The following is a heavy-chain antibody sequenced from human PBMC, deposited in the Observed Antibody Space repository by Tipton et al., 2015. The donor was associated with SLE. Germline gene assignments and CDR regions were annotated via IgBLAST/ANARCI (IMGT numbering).Heavy chain of an antibody. D-gene: IGHD2/OR15-2a*01. J-gene: IGHJ4*02. Sequence: TLSLTCTVSGGSISSSSYYWGWIRQPPGKGLEWIGYIYISGSTNYNPSLKSRVTISVDTSKNQFSLKLSSVTAADTAVYYCAREYIGAFDYWGQGTLVTVSS. CDR3: AREYIGAFDY. V-gene: IGHV4-61*05. CDR2: IYISGST. CDR1: GGSISSSSYY.